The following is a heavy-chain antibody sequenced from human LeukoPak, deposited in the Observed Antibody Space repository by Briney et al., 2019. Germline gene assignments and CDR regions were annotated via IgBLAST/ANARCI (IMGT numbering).Heavy chain of an antibody. CDR3: ARDGYWGSLDY. Sequence: PGGSLRLSCAASGFTFSSYEMNWVRQAPGKGLEWVSYISSSGSTIYYADSVKGRFTISRDNAKNSLYLQMNSLRAEDTAVYYCARDGYWGSLDYWGQGTLVTVSS. CDR2: ISSSGSTI. D-gene: IGHD7-27*01. V-gene: IGHV3-48*03. CDR1: GFTFSSYE. J-gene: IGHJ4*02.